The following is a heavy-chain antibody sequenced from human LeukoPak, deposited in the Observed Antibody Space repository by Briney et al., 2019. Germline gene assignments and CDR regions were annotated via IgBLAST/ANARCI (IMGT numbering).Heavy chain of an antibody. CDR2: INPSGGST. CDR1: GYTFTSYY. D-gene: IGHD4-11*01. J-gene: IGHJ5*02. Sequence: ASVKVSCKASGYTFTSYYMHWVRQAPGQGLEWMGIINPSGGSTSYAQKFQGRVTMTRDTSTSTVYRELSSLRSEDTAVYYCARDLLVEEMTTVNLWFDPWGQGTLVTVSS. CDR3: ARDLLVEEMTTVNLWFDP. V-gene: IGHV1-46*01.